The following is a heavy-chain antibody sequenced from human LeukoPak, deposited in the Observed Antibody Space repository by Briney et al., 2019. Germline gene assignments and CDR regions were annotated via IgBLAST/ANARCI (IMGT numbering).Heavy chain of an antibody. CDR1: GFTFSSYA. D-gene: IGHD2-15*01. Sequence: GGSLRLSCAASGFTFSSYAMSWVRQAPGKGLEWVSAISGSGGSTYYADSVKGRFTISRDNSKNALYLQMNSLRAEDTAVYYCAKYCSGGSCYDNYYFDYWGQGTLVTVSS. V-gene: IGHV3-23*01. CDR2: ISGSGGST. J-gene: IGHJ4*02. CDR3: AKYCSGGSCYDNYYFDY.